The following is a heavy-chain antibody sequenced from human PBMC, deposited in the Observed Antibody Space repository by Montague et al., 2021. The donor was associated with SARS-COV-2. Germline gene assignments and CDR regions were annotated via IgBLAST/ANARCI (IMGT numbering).Heavy chain of an antibody. CDR3: AHGLLFSSLGGFDS. Sequence: PALVKPTQTLTLTCTFSGFSLISDGVGVGWIRQPPGKALEWLALIFWNDDKRYNSSLKNRLTVTKDTSKNQVVLTMTNMDPLDTGTYYCAHGLLFSSLGGFDSWGQGTLVTVAS. J-gene: IGHJ4*02. V-gene: IGHV2-5*01. CDR1: GFSLISDGVG. CDR2: IFWNDDK. D-gene: IGHD7-27*01.